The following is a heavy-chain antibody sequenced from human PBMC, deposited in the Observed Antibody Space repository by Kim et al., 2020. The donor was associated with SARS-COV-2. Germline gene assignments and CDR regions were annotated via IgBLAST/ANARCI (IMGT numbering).Heavy chain of an antibody. D-gene: IGHD2-15*01. J-gene: IGHJ4*02. Sequence: GGSLRLSCAASGFAFSSFNMNWVRQAPGKGLEWVSSISSSSYRFYADSVKGRFTISRDNAQNLLYLQMNSRRAEDTAIYYCASEDCSDSTCYYWGQGALVTVSS. CDR1: GFAFSSFN. CDR2: ISSSSYR. CDR3: ASEDCSDSTCYY. V-gene: IGHV3-21*01.